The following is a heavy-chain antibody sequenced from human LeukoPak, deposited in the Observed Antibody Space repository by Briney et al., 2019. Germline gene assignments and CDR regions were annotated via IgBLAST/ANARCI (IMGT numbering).Heavy chain of an antibody. Sequence: EASVKVSCKASGYTFTGYYMHWVRQAPGQGLEWMGRINPNSGSTSYAQKFQGRVTMTRDTSTSTVYMELSSLRSEDTAVYYCARGRYCSGGSCSLTGYFDYWGQGTLVTVSS. J-gene: IGHJ4*02. CDR1: GYTFTGYY. CDR3: ARGRYCSGGSCSLTGYFDY. V-gene: IGHV1-46*01. CDR2: INPNSGST. D-gene: IGHD2-15*01.